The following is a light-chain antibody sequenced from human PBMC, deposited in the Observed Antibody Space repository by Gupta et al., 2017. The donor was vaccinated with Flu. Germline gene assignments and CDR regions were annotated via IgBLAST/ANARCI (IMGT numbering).Light chain of an antibody. V-gene: IGKV3-15*01. CDR2: GAS. Sequence: EIVLTQSPATLSVSPGERATLSCGASQSVSSNLAWYQQNPGQVTRLLIYGASTRATGIPARFSGSGSGTEFTLTISSLQSEDFAFYYCQQYNNWPPEFGPGTKVEIK. J-gene: IGKJ1*01. CDR3: QQYNNWPPE. CDR1: QSVSSN.